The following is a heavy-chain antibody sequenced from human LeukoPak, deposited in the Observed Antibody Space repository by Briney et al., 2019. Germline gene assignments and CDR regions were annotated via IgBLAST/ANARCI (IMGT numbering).Heavy chain of an antibody. V-gene: IGHV1-69*13. D-gene: IGHD3-10*01. CDR2: IIPIFGTA. Sequence: SVTVSCKASGGTFSSYAISWVRQAPGQGLEWMGGIIPIFGTANYAQKFQGRVTITADESTSTAYMELSSLRSEDTAVYYCARDALTPFYYYGSGSYPGGHWFDPWGQGTLVTVSS. CDR3: ARDALTPFYYYGSGSYPGGHWFDP. CDR1: GGTFSSYA. J-gene: IGHJ5*02.